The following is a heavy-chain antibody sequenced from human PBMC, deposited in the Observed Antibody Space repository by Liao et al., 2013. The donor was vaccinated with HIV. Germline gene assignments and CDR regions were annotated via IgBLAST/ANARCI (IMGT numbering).Heavy chain of an antibody. J-gene: IGHJ4*02. Sequence: QLQLQESGPGLVKPSETLSLTCTVSGGSISSSSYYWGWIRQPPGKGLEWIGFMYYSGSTYYNPSLKSRVTISVDTSKNQFSLILSSVTAADTAVYYCARGRRAYYDFWSGPGYVDYWGQGTLVTVSS. D-gene: IGHD3-3*01. CDR1: GGSISSSSYY. CDR3: ARGRRAYYDFWSGPGYVDY. CDR2: MYYSGST. V-gene: IGHV4-39*07.